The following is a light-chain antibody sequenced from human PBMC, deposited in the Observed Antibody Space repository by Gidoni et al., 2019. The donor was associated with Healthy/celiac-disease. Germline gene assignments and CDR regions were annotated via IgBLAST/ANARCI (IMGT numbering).Light chain of an antibody. CDR2: EVS. J-gene: IGLJ3*02. CDR1: SSDVGGYNY. CDR3: SSYTSSSTPTV. V-gene: IGLV2-14*01. Sequence: QSALPQPASVSGSPGPSITISCTGTSSDVGGYNYVSWYQQHPGKAPKLMIYEVSNRPSGVSNRFSGSKSGNTASLTISGLQAEDEADYYCSSYTSSSTPTVFGGGTKLTVL.